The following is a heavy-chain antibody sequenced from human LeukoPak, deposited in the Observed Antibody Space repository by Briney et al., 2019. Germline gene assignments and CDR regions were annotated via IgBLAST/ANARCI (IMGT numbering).Heavy chain of an antibody. Sequence: ASVKVSCKASGYTFTSYGISWVRQAPGQGLEWMGWISAYNGNTNYAQKLQGRVTMTTDTSTSTAYMELRSLRSGDTAVYYCARKVPESYYDFWSGSETLDYWGQGTLVTVSS. CDR3: ARKVPESYYDFWSGSETLDY. J-gene: IGHJ4*02. CDR1: GYTFTSYG. V-gene: IGHV1-18*01. D-gene: IGHD3-3*01. CDR2: ISAYNGNT.